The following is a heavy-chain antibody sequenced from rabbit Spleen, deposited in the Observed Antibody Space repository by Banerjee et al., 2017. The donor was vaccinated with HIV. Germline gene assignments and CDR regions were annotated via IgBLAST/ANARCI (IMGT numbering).Heavy chain of an antibody. CDR3: ARGPNLYMDL. CDR2: INAGSSGNT. CDR1: GFSFSSSYY. J-gene: IGHJ4*01. Sequence: QEQLVESGGDLVQPEGSLTLTCTASGFSFSSSYYMCWVRQAPAKGLEWIACINAGSSGNTYYASWAKGRFTISKTSSTTVTLQMTSLTAADTATYFCARGPNLYMDLWGPGTLVTVS. D-gene: IGHD1-1*01. V-gene: IGHV1S45*01.